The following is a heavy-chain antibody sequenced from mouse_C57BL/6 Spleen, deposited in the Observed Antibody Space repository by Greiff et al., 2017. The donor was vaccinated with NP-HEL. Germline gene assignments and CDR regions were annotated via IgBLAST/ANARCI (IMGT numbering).Heavy chain of an antibody. CDR1: GYTFTSYW. CDR3: ARERGRRDAMDY. CDR2: IDPSDSYT. Sequence: QVHVKQPGAELVRPGTSVKLSCKASGYTFTSYWMHWVKQRPGQGLEWIGVIDPSDSYTNYNQKFKGKATLTVDTSSSTAYMQLSSLTSEDSAVYYCARERGRRDAMDYWGQGTSVTVSS. J-gene: IGHJ4*01. V-gene: IGHV1-59*01.